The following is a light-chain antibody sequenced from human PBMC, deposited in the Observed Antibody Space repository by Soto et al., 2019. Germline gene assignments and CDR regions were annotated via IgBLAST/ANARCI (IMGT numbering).Light chain of an antibody. J-gene: IGKJ5*01. Sequence: SPCTLSLSPGERVTLSRRASQTVTNDYLAWYQQKDGQAPRLLIYDASTRATGVPDRFSGSGSGPEYTLTITRLEPEDFAVYSCQQYGFSPISFGQGTRLEIK. CDR2: DAS. CDR3: QQYGFSPIS. V-gene: IGKV3-20*01. CDR1: QTVTNDY.